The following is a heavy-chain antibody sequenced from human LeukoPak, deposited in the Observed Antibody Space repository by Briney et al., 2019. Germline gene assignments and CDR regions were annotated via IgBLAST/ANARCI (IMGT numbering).Heavy chain of an antibody. Sequence: ASVKVSCKASGYTFTSYGFSWVRQAPGQGLEWMGWISPYNGNTNSAQELQGRLTMTTDTSTSTAYMELRSLRSDDTAVYYCARDHIAVAGPFDYWGQGTLVTVSS. J-gene: IGHJ4*02. CDR3: ARDHIAVAGPFDY. CDR2: ISPYNGNT. CDR1: GYTFTSYG. D-gene: IGHD6-19*01. V-gene: IGHV1-18*01.